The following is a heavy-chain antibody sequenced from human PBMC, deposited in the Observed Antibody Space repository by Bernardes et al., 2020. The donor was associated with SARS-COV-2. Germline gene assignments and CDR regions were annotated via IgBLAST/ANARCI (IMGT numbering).Heavy chain of an antibody. CDR2: ISGSGGST. CDR1: GFTFSSYA. D-gene: IGHD3-22*01. Sequence: GGSLRLSCAASGFTFSSYAMSWVRQAPGKGLEWFSAISGSGGSTYYADSVKGRFTISRDNSKNTLYLQMNSLRAEDTAVYYCAKDRPSDYYDSSGYPTGGYDYWGQGTLVTVSS. V-gene: IGHV3-23*01. CDR3: AKDRPSDYYDSSGYPTGGYDY. J-gene: IGHJ4*02.